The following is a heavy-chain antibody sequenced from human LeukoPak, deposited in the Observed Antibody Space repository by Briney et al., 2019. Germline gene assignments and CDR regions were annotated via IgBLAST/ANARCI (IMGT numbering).Heavy chain of an antibody. CDR3: ARVYGDYKNAFDI. Sequence: PSETLSLTCAVSGGSISSGGYSWSWIRQPPGKGLEWIGYIYHSGSTYYNPSLKSRVTISVDTSKNQFSLKLSSVTAADTAVYYCARVYGDYKNAFDIWGQGTMVTVSS. D-gene: IGHD4-17*01. J-gene: IGHJ3*02. CDR1: GGSISSGGYS. CDR2: IYHSGST. V-gene: IGHV4-30-2*05.